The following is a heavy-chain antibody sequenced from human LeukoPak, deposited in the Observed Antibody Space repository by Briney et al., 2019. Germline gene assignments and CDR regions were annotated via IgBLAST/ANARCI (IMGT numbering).Heavy chain of an antibody. CDR3: ARDGPHYDFWSGPAY. Sequence: GGSLRLSCSTSGFTFSSYAMLWVRQAPGKGLEWVAVISYDGTKEYYADFVKGRFTVSRDNAKNSLYLQMDSLRAEDTAVYYCARDGPHYDFWSGPAYWGQGTLVTVSS. CDR1: GFTFSSYA. D-gene: IGHD3-3*01. V-gene: IGHV3-30-3*01. CDR2: ISYDGTKE. J-gene: IGHJ4*02.